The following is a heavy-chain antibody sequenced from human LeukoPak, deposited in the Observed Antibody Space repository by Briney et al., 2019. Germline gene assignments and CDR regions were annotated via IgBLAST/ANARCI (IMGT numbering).Heavy chain of an antibody. V-gene: IGHV4-59*08. Sequence: PSETLSLTCTVSGGSIRSYFWSWIRQPPGKGLEWIGYIPYSGSTNYSPSLKSRITISVDTSKNQFSLKLRSVTAADTAVYYCARTYSSSSAFDYWGQGTLVTVSS. CDR1: GGSIRSYF. CDR2: IPYSGST. CDR3: ARTYSSSSAFDY. D-gene: IGHD6-6*01. J-gene: IGHJ4*02.